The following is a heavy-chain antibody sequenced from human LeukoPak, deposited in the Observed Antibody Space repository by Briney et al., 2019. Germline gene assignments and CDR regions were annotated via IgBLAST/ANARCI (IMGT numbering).Heavy chain of an antibody. V-gene: IGHV1-8*01. D-gene: IGHD6-13*01. CDR1: GYTCSSYD. CDR2: MNPNSGDT. CDR3: ARGPPGSSSSDY. J-gene: IGHJ4*02. Sequence: ASVKVSCKASGYTCSSYDINWVRQATGQGLEWIGWMNPNSGDTGYAQKFQDRVTMTRNTSINTAYMELSSLRSEDTGVYYCARGPPGSSSSDYWGQGTLVTVS.